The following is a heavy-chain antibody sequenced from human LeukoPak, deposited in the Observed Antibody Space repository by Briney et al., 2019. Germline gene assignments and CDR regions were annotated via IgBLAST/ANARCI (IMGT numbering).Heavy chain of an antibody. J-gene: IGHJ4*02. Sequence: SETLSLTCTVSGGSISSSSYYWGWIRQPTGKGLEWIGNIFYSGSTYYNPSLKSRVTISVDTSKNQFSLKLSSVTAADTAVYYCAREIVVVPAAMRRYYFDYWGQGTLVTVSS. CDR3: AREIVVVPAAMRRYYFDY. D-gene: IGHD2-2*01. CDR2: IFYSGST. V-gene: IGHV4-39*07. CDR1: GGSISSSSYY.